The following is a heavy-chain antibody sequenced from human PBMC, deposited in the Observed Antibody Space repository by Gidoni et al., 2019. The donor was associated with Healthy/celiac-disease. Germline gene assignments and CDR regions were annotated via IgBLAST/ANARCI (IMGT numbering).Heavy chain of an antibody. CDR3: AKGSPIVATIQSFDY. D-gene: IGHD5-12*01. J-gene: IGHJ4*02. CDR1: GFTFDDYA. CDR2: ISWNIGSI. V-gene: IGHV3-9*01. Sequence: EVQLVESGGGLVQPSRSLRLSCAASGFTFDDYAMHWVRQAPGKVLEWVSGISWNIGSIGYADSVKGRFTISRENAKNSLYLQMNSLRAEDTALYYCAKGSPIVATIQSFDYWGQGTLVTVSS.